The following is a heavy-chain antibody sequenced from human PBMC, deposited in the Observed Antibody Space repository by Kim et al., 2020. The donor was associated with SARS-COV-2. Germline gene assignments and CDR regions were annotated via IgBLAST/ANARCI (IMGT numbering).Heavy chain of an antibody. CDR2: IYYSGST. CDR1: GGSISSGGYY. J-gene: IGHJ6*02. CDR3: ARGGGWFGELFSHYYGMDV. D-gene: IGHD3-10*01. Sequence: SETLSLTCTVSGGSISSGGYYWSWIRQHPGKGLEWIGYIYYSGSTYYNPSLKSRVTISVDTSKKQFSLNLISVTAADTAVYYCARGGGWFGELFSHYYGMDVWGQGTTVTVSS. V-gene: IGHV4-31*03.